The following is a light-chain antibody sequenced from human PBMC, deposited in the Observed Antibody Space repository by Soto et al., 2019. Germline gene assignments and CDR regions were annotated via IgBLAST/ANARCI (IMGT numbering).Light chain of an antibody. CDR3: QQYNTYPCT. Sequence: DIQMTQSPSTLSASVGDRVTITCRASQSISSWLAWYQQKPGKVPKLLIDDASSLESGVPSRFSGSGSGTEFTLSISSLKPDDFETYYCQQYNTYPCTFGQGTKVEIK. J-gene: IGKJ1*01. V-gene: IGKV1-5*01. CDR1: QSISSW. CDR2: DAS.